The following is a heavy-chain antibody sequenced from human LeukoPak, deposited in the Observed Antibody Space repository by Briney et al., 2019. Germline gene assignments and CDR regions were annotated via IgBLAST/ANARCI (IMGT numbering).Heavy chain of an antibody. CDR1: GFTFSSYW. V-gene: IGHV3-23*01. CDR2: ISGSGGST. Sequence: GGSLRLSCAASGFTFSSYWMSWVRQAPGKGLEWVSAISGSGGSTYYADSVKGRFTISRDSSKNTLYLQMNSLRAEDTAVYYCAKALFRSYYFDYWGQGTLVTVSS. J-gene: IGHJ4*02. D-gene: IGHD1-26*01. CDR3: AKALFRSYYFDY.